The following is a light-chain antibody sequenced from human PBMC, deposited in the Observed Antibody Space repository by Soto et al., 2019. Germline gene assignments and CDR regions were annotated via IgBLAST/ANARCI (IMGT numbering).Light chain of an antibody. CDR3: QQYGSSPVT. V-gene: IGKV3D-20*01. Sequence: EIVLTQSPATLSLSPGERATLSCGASQSVSSSYLAWYQQKPGLAPRLLIYDASSRATGIPDRFSGSGSGTDFTLTISRLEPEDFAVYDCQQYGSSPVTFGQGTKVEIK. J-gene: IGKJ1*01. CDR2: DAS. CDR1: QSVSSSY.